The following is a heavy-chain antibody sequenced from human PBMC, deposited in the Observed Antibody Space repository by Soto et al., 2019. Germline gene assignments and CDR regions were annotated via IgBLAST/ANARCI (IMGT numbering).Heavy chain of an antibody. CDR2: ISGSGGTT. D-gene: IGHD3-9*01. J-gene: IGHJ5*02. V-gene: IGHV3-23*01. CDR3: AKLGLRYLDRLGSLFWFDP. Sequence: HPGGSLRLSCAASGFTFSSYAMTWVRQAPGKGLEWVSAISGSGGTTYHADSVKGRFTISRDNSKNTLYLQMNSLRAEDTAVYYYAKLGLRYLDRLGSLFWFDPWGQGTLVTVSS. CDR1: GFTFSSYA.